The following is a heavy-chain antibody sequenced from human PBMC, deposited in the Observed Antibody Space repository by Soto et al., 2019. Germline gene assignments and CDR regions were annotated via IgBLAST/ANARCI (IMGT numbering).Heavy chain of an antibody. D-gene: IGHD6-13*01. CDR3: ARLPNSSWPYYYGLDV. CDR2: IYHSGST. V-gene: IGHV4-31*03. J-gene: IGHJ6*02. Sequence: SETLSLTCTVSGGSISSGGYYWSWIRQYPGRGLEWIGYIYHSGSTYYNPSLQSRVTISLDTSKNQFSLKVTSVTAADTAVYYCARLPNSSWPYYYGLDVWGQGTTVTVSS. CDR1: GGSISSGGYY.